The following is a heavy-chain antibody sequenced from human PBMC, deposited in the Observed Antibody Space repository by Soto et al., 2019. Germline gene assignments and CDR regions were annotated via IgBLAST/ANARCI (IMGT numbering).Heavy chain of an antibody. CDR1: GFTFSSYA. CDR2: ISGSGGST. Sequence: EVQLLESGGGLVQPGGSLRLSCAASGFTFSSYAMSWVRQAPGKRLEWVSAISGSGGSTYYADSVKSRFTISRDNSKNTLYLQMNSLRAEDTAVYYCAKGSYIVVVVAAPDYWGQGTLVTVSS. J-gene: IGHJ4*02. D-gene: IGHD2-15*01. V-gene: IGHV3-23*01. CDR3: AKGSYIVVVVAAPDY.